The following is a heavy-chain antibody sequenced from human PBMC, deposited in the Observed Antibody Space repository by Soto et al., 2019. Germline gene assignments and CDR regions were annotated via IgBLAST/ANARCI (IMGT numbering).Heavy chain of an antibody. CDR2: IYYSGST. D-gene: IGHD4-17*01. CDR3: ACTSAGYGDLSVY. Sequence: SETLSLTCTVSGGSISSYYWSWIRQPPGKGLEWIGYIYYSGSTNYNPSLKSRVTISVDTSKNQFSLKLSSVTAADTAVYYCACTSAGYGDLSVYWGQGTLVTVSS. V-gene: IGHV4-59*08. J-gene: IGHJ4*02. CDR1: GGSISSYY.